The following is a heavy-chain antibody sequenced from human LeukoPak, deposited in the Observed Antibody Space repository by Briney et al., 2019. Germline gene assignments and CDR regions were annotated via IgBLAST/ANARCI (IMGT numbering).Heavy chain of an antibody. CDR2: IVVGSGNT. V-gene: IGHV1-58*01. CDR3: AAEPRPRIVVVPAAIVRVELGDAFDI. CDR1: GFTFTSSA. D-gene: IGHD2-2*02. Sequence: ASVKVSCKASGFTFTSSAVQWVRQARGQRLEWIGWIVVGSGNTNYAQKFQERVTITRDMSTNTAYMELSSLRSEDTAVYYCAAEPRPRIVVVPAAIVRVELGDAFDIWGQGTMVIVSS. J-gene: IGHJ3*02.